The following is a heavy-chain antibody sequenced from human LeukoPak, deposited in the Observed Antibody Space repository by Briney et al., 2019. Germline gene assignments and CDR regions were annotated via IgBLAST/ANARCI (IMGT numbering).Heavy chain of an antibody. Sequence: AIGGRGGSTYYADSVKGRLTISRDNSKSTLYLQMNSLRAEDTAVYYCAKPGAYGSGSYTENWGQGTLVTVSS. CDR3: AKPGAYGSGSYTEN. J-gene: IGHJ4*02. D-gene: IGHD3-10*01. CDR2: IGGRGGST. V-gene: IGHV3-23*01.